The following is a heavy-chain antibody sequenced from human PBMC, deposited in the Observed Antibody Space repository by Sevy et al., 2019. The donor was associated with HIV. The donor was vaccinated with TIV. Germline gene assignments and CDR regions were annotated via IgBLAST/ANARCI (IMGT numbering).Heavy chain of an antibody. CDR2: ISYDGSNT. Sequence: GGSLRLSCAASGFTFSSYGMHWVRQAPGKGLEWVAVISYDGSNTYYADSVKGRFTISRDNSKNTLYLQMNSLRSEDTAVYYCGKDVNCYDSSGYYLCDYWGQGTLVTVSS. D-gene: IGHD3-22*01. J-gene: IGHJ4*02. V-gene: IGHV3-30*18. CDR1: GFTFSSYG. CDR3: GKDVNCYDSSGYYLCDY.